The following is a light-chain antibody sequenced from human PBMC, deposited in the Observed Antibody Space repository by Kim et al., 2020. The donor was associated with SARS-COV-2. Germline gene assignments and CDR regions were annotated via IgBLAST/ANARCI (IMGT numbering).Light chain of an antibody. CDR3: QVWDSSSDHRVV. CDR2: YDT. V-gene: IGLV3-21*04. Sequence: GKTARVSCGGNSSGSKSVHWYQQKSGQAPVLVIYYDTDRPSGIPERFSGSSSGNTATLTISRVEAGDEADYYCQVWDSSSDHRVVFGGGTQLTVL. CDR1: SSGSKS. J-gene: IGLJ2*01.